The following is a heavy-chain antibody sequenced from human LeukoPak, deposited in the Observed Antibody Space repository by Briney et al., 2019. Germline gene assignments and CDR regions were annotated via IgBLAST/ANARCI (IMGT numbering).Heavy chain of an antibody. D-gene: IGHD3-10*01. Sequence: GGSLRLSCAASGFTFGSYSMNWVRQAPGKGLEWVSYISSSSSTIYYADSVKGRFTISRDNAKNLLYLQMNSLRAEDTAVYYCAKSFGECYYYYGMDVWGQGTTVTVSS. CDR2: ISSSSSTI. CDR1: GFTFGSYS. J-gene: IGHJ6*02. CDR3: AKSFGECYYYYGMDV. V-gene: IGHV3-48*01.